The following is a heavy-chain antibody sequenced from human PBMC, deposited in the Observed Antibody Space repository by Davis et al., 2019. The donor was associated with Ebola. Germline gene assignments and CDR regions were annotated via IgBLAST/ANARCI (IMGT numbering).Heavy chain of an antibody. CDR2: ISSCSSYI. CDR1: GFTFSSYS. Sequence: GESLKISCAASGFTFSSYSMNWVRQAPGKGLEWVSSISSCSSYIYYADSVKGRFAISRDNAKNSLYLQMNSLRADDTAVYYCARGRGGKSRYGMDVWGQGTTVTVSS. V-gene: IGHV3-21*01. J-gene: IGHJ6*02. CDR3: ARGRGGKSRYGMDV. D-gene: IGHD4-23*01.